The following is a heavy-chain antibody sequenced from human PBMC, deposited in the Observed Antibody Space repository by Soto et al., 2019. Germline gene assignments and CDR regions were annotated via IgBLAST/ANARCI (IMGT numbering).Heavy chain of an antibody. CDR1: GGSLSNYY. V-gene: IGHV4-34*01. CDR2: INHSGIT. J-gene: IGHJ5*02. D-gene: IGHD3-3*01. CDR3: ARKLRFLGGNWIDP. Sequence: QVQLQQWGAGLLKPSETLSLSCGVYGGSLSNYYWNWIRQPPGKGLEWNGEINHSGITSYNPSLKRRVTISVDTSSNQFSLKLTSVTAADTAVYYCARKLRFLGGNWIDPWGQGTLVTVSS.